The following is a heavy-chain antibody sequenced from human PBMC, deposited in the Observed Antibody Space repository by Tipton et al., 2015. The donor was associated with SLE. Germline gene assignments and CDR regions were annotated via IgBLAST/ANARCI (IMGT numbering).Heavy chain of an antibody. D-gene: IGHD4-17*01. CDR1: GFIFGVHW. V-gene: IGHV4-34*01. CDR3: ARGGQMTTVTQGP. Sequence: LRLSCAASGFIFGVHWMSWVRQAPGKGLEWIGQINHSGSTNYNPSLKSRLTISADTSKNQFSLRLSSVTAADTAVYYCARGGQMTTVTQGPWGQGTLVTVSS. CDR2: INHSGST. J-gene: IGHJ5*02.